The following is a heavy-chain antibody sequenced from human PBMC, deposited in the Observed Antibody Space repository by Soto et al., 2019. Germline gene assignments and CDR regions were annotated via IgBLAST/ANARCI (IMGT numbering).Heavy chain of an antibody. CDR1: SGSISVTNVF. V-gene: IGHV4-39*01. CDR3: ARITGRHLDY. Sequence: PSETLSLTCTVYSGSISVTNVFWGWVRQPPGKGLEWIGNIDYSGTAYFSPSLATRVTFHVDTSKNQFSLTLYSVTAADTAVYYCARITGRHLDYWGQGSLVTVSS. CDR2: IDYSGTA. J-gene: IGHJ4*02. D-gene: IGHD1-20*01.